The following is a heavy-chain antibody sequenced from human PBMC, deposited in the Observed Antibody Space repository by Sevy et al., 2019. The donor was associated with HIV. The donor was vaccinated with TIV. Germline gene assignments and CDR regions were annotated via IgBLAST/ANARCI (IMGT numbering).Heavy chain of an antibody. D-gene: IGHD3-22*01. CDR3: AKEGLRPYDSSGYYAGPDAFHI. J-gene: IGHJ3*02. CDR1: GFTFSSYG. Sequence: GGSLRLSCAASGFTFSSYGMSWVRQAPGKGLEWVSAISRSGGRTYYADSVKGRFTISRDNSKNTLYLQMNSLRAEDTAVHYCAKEGLRPYDSSGYYAGPDAFHIWGQGTMVTVSS. V-gene: IGHV3-23*01. CDR2: ISRSGGRT.